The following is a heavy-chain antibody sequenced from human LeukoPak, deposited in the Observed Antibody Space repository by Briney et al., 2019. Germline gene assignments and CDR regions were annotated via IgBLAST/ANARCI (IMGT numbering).Heavy chain of an antibody. Sequence: ASVKVSCKVAGYXFKEVSMHWVRQPPGKGLEWMGGSDPENGKTVYAQNFQGRVTMTEDTSTDTAYMELTSLTSDDTAIYYCAIDTVYYDPPSYWGQGTLVTVSS. CDR3: AIDTVYYDPPSY. CDR2: SDPENGKT. J-gene: IGHJ4*01. CDR1: GYXFKEVS. V-gene: IGHV1-24*01. D-gene: IGHD3-16*01.